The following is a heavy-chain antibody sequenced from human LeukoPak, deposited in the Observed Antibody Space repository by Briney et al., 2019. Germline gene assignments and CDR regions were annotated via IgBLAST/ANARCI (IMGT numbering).Heavy chain of an antibody. D-gene: IGHD2-2*01. Sequence: SETLSLTCAVYGGSFSGYYWGWIRQPPGKGLEWIGEINHSGSTNYNPSLKSRVTISVDTSKNQSSLKLSSVTAADTAVYYCARGFRRRYCSSTSCYSWFDPWGQGTLVTVSS. J-gene: IGHJ5*02. CDR1: GGSFSGYY. V-gene: IGHV4-34*01. CDR3: ARGFRRRYCSSTSCYSWFDP. CDR2: INHSGST.